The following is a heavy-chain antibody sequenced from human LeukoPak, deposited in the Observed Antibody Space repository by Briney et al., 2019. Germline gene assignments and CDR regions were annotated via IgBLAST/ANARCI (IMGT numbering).Heavy chain of an antibody. CDR2: IYYSGST. Sequence: SETLSLTCTVSGGSISSGGYYWSWIRQHPGKGLEWIGYIYYSGSTYYNPSLKSRVTISVDTSKNQFYLKLSSVTAADTAVYYCARDSWVVVPAAGWFDPWGQGTLVTVSS. CDR3: ARDSWVVVPAAGWFDP. V-gene: IGHV4-31*03. D-gene: IGHD2-2*01. CDR1: GGSISSGGYY. J-gene: IGHJ5*02.